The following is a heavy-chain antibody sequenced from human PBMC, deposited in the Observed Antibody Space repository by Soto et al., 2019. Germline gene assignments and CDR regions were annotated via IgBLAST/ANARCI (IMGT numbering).Heavy chain of an antibody. V-gene: IGHV3-23*01. D-gene: IGHD6-6*01. Sequence: EVQLLESGGGLVQPGGSLRLSCAASGFTFSSYAMSWVRQAPGKGLEWVSAVTDSGAGTYYADSVKGRFTISRDNSKNTLYLQMNSLRAEDTAVYYCANPSSSSEGYWGQGTLVTVSS. CDR3: ANPSSSSEGY. CDR2: VTDSGAGT. J-gene: IGHJ4*02. CDR1: GFTFSSYA.